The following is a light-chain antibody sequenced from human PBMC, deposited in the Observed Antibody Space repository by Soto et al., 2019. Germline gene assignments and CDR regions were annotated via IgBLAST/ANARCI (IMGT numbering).Light chain of an antibody. CDR3: SSYASSSTLV. J-gene: IGLJ2*01. V-gene: IGLV2-14*01. CDR1: SSDIGSYHY. Sequence: QSALTQPASVSGSPGQSIAISCTGTSSDIGSYHYVSWYQHHPGKAPKLIIYEVSNRPSGVSDRFSGSKCGNTASLTISGLQAEDEADYYCSSYASSSTLVFGGGTKLTVL. CDR2: EVS.